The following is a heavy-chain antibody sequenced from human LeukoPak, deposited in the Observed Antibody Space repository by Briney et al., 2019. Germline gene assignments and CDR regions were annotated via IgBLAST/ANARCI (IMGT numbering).Heavy chain of an antibody. D-gene: IGHD3-10*01. CDR2: ITGSSDYI. CDR1: GFTFSRYS. CDR3: AKFKGHYGDSEYYFDS. Sequence: GGSLRLSCAASGFTFSRYSVNWVRQAPGKGQEWVSCITGSSDYIFYADSVRGRFTISRDNAKNSLFLQMNSLRAEDTAVYYCAKFKGHYGDSEYYFDSWGQGTLVTVSS. J-gene: IGHJ4*02. V-gene: IGHV3-21*01.